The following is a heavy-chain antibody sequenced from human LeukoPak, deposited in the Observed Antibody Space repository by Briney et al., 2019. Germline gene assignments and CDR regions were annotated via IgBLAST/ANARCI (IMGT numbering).Heavy chain of an antibody. CDR1: GGSFSGYY. Sequence: SETLSLTCTVYGGSFSGYYWTWIRQPPGKGLEWIGEINQSGSTNYNPSLKSRVTISVDTSKDQFSLKLSSVTAADTAMYYCARKSQLGGWFDPWGQGTLVTVSS. J-gene: IGHJ5*02. V-gene: IGHV4-34*01. D-gene: IGHD1-1*01. CDR3: ARKSQLGGWFDP. CDR2: INQSGST.